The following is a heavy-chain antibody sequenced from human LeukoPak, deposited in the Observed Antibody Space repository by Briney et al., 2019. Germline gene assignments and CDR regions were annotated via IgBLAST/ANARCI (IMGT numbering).Heavy chain of an antibody. J-gene: IGHJ4*02. V-gene: IGHV3-74*01. CDR2: INSDGSST. CDR1: GFTFSSYW. D-gene: IGHD4-17*01. CDR3: ARGYGDYGYIDY. Sequence: GWSLRLSCAASGFTFSSYWMHWVRQAPGKGLVWVSRINSDGSSTSYADSVKGRFTISRDNAKNTLYLQMNSLRAEDTAVYYCARGYGDYGYIDYWGQGTLVTVSS.